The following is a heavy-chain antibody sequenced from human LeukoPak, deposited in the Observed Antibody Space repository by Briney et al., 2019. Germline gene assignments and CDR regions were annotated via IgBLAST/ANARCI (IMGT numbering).Heavy chain of an antibody. D-gene: IGHD3-10*01. CDR1: GFTFSSHG. V-gene: IGHV3-23*01. CDR3: ARVTYGSGPYGAFDY. Sequence: GGSLRLSCAASGFTFSSHGMSWVRQAPGKGLEWVPTISGSGGNTYYADSVKGRFTISRDNSKNTLYLQMNSLRAEDTAVYYCARVTYGSGPYGAFDYWGQGTLVPVSS. CDR2: ISGSGGNT. J-gene: IGHJ4*02.